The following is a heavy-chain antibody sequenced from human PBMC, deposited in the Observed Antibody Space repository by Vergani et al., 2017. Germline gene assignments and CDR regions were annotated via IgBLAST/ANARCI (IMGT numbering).Heavy chain of an antibody. CDR3: AKYLRDSTDGLPDS. CDR2: IGKDGINT. D-gene: IGHD2-21*02. V-gene: IGHV3-30*02. Sequence: QVQLVESAGGVVQPGGSLRLSCAVSGFTFSNFGMHWIRQAPGKGLECLAYIGKDGINTRYRDAVKGRFPVSRDNSKYILYLQMDSLRSEDTALYYCAKYLRDSTDGLPDSWGPGTLVIVSS. J-gene: IGHJ4*02. CDR1: GFTFSNFG.